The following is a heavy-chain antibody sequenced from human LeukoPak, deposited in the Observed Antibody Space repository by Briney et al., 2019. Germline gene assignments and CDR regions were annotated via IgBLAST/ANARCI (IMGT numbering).Heavy chain of an antibody. J-gene: IGHJ4*02. Sequence: SETLSLTCTVSGGSISSSSYYWGWLRQPPGKGLEWIGSIYYSGSTYYNPSLKSRVTISVDTSKNQFSLKLSSVTAADTAVYYCARASLEDSSGYYSLDGFVDYWGQGTLVTVSS. CDR2: IYYSGST. V-gene: IGHV4-39*07. CDR3: ARASLEDSSGYYSLDGFVDY. D-gene: IGHD3-22*01. CDR1: GGSISSSSYY.